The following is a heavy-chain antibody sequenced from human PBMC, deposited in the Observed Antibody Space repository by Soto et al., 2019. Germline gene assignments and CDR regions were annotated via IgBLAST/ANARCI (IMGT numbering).Heavy chain of an antibody. CDR3: ARVRPRNTNWDAGAFDYSFDI. V-gene: IGHV4-59*01. D-gene: IGHD1-1*01. CDR1: GDSISGYY. CDR2: FSSSATT. J-gene: IGHJ3*02. Sequence: SETLSLTCTVSGDSISGYYWSWIRQPPGKGLEWIGYFSSSATTNYNPSLKSRVTISADTSKNQLSLKLSSVTAADTAVYYCARVRPRNTNWDAGAFDYSFDIWGQGTMVT.